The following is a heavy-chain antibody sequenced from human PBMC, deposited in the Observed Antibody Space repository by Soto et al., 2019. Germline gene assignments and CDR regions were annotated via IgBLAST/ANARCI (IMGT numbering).Heavy chain of an antibody. D-gene: IGHD2-2*03. J-gene: IGHJ6*02. V-gene: IGHV4-39*01. CDR2: IYSHDDT. CDR1: GGSVSSNEYS. CDR3: VRLDGYCVSNKCRGYYGMDV. Sequence: SETLSLTCTVSGGSVSSNEYSWGWVRQSPGKGLEWIGAIYSHDDTHYNPSLLSRVTISVDTSKNEFSLRRNSVTAADTAVYYCVRLDGYCVSNKCRGYYGMDVWGQGTTVT.